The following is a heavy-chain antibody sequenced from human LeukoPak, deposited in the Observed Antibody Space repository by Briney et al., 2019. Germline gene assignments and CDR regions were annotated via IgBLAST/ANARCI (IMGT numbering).Heavy chain of an antibody. V-gene: IGHV4-4*02. CDR1: GGSRINAGW. Sequence: PSETLSLTCDVSGGSRINAGWWSWVRQPPGKGLEWIGEIFHSGSTKYNPSLESRVTISVDKSNHQFTLEMNSVTAADTAVYYCARYPHCSSTDCYVTWGQGTLVIVPA. CDR2: IFHSGST. J-gene: IGHJ4*02. CDR3: ARYPHCSSTDCYVT. D-gene: IGHD2-2*01.